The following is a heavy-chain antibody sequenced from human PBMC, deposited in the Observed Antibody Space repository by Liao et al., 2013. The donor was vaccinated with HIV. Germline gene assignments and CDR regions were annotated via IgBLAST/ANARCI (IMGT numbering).Heavy chain of an antibody. J-gene: IGHJ6*03. CDR2: IHTSGNT. D-gene: IGHD2-2*01. V-gene: IGHV4-4*07. CDR3: ARGLWGSITCEGLVCYYYYYYMDV. CDR1: GGSISSYY. Sequence: QVQLQESGPGLVKPSETLSLTCTVSGGSISSYYWNWIRQPAGKGLEWIGRIHTSGNTNYNPSLKSRVTISVDTSKNQFSLKLRSVTAADTAVYYCARGLWGSITCEGLVCYYYYYYMDVWGKGTTVTVSS.